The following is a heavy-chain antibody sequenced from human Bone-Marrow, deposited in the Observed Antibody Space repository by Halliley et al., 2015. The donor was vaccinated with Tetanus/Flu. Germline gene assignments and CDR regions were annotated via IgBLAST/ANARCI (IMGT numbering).Heavy chain of an antibody. V-gene: IGHV4-34*01. D-gene: IGHD6-13*01. CDR3: ARESYSSSWYDFDY. J-gene: IGHJ4*02. Sequence: HRGTPNYTPSLKSRVPISVDPSKNHFSLKLSSVTAADTAVYDCARESYSSSWYDFDYWGQGTLVPVSS. CDR2: HRGTP.